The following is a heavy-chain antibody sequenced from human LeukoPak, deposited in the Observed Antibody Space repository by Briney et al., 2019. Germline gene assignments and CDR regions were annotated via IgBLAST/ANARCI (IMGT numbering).Heavy chain of an antibody. D-gene: IGHD3-10*01. J-gene: IGHJ6*03. V-gene: IGHV4-38-2*01. Sequence: PSETLSLTCAVSGHSINSAYYWVWIRQPPGKGLEWIGSLYHPDSTYYNPSLESRVTMSVDTSRNQFSLKLSFVTAADTAVYYCARQFDSYFYYYLDVWGTGTTVTVSS. CDR1: GHSINSAYY. CDR3: ARQFDSYFYYYLDV. CDR2: LYHPDST.